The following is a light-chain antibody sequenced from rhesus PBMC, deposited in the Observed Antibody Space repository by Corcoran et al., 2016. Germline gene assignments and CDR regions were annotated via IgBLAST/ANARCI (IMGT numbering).Light chain of an antibody. CDR1: QSLLDSDGYTH. V-gene: IGKV2-78*01. CDR3: MQTLQTPFT. CDR2: LGS. J-gene: IGKJ3*01. Sequence: DIVMTQTPLSLPVTPGEPASISCRSSQSLLDSDGYTHLHWYLQKPGQSPQLLIYLGSNRASGVPEGFSGSGSGTDFTLKISRVEAEDVGVYYCMQTLQTPFTFGPGTKLDIK.